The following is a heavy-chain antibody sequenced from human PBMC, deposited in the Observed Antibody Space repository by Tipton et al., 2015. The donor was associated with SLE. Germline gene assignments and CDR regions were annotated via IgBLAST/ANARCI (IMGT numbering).Heavy chain of an antibody. V-gene: IGHV4-28*01. Sequence: TLSLTCAVSGYSISTSDSNWWGWIRQPPGKGLEWIGYFYYSGATYYNPSLQSRVTTSADTSKNQFSLKLNSVTAVDTAIYYCARSLGAGFCSGGNCFEPLDYWGQGILVTVSS. CDR2: FYYSGAT. J-gene: IGHJ4*02. D-gene: IGHD2-15*01. CDR3: ARSLGAGFCSGGNCFEPLDY. CDR1: GYSISTSDSNW.